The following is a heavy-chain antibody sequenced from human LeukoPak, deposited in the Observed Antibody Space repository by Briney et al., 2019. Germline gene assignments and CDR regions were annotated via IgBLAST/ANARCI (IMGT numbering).Heavy chain of an antibody. J-gene: IGHJ4*02. CDR2: INPNSGGT. CDR1: GYTFTGYY. CDR3: ARDSGGRGGYCTNGLFYSRFFDY. D-gene: IGHD2-8*01. Sequence: ASVKVSCKASGYTFTGYYMHWVRQAPGQGLEWMGWINPNSGGTNYAQKFQGRVTMTRDTSISTAYMELSRLRSDDTAVYYCARDSGGRGGYCTNGLFYSRFFDYWGQGTLVTVSS. V-gene: IGHV1-2*02.